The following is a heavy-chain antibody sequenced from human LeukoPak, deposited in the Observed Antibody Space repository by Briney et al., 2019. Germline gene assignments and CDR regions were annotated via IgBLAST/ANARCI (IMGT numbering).Heavy chain of an antibody. CDR1: GFTFSSYA. Sequence: GGSLRLSCAASGFTFSSYAMHWVRQAPGKGLEYVSAISSNGGSTYYANPVKGRFTISRDNSKNTLYLQMGSLRAEDMAVYYCARDSGGYSRSWYNWFDPWGQGTLVTVSS. CDR2: ISSNGGST. CDR3: ARDSGGYSRSWYNWFDP. J-gene: IGHJ5*02. D-gene: IGHD6-13*01. V-gene: IGHV3-64*01.